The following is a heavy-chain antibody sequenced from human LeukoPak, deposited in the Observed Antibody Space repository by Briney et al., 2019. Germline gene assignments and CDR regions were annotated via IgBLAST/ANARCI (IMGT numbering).Heavy chain of an antibody. CDR1: GFTFSSYW. J-gene: IGHJ4*02. CDR2: IKQDGSEK. D-gene: IGHD3-3*01. CDR3: ARDALYDFWSGYYND. Sequence: PGGSLRLSCAASGFTFSSYWMSWVRQAPGKGLEWVANIKQDGSEKYYVDSVKGRFTISRDNAKNSLYLQMNSLRAEDTAVYYCARDALYDFWSGYYNDWGQGTLVTVSS. V-gene: IGHV3-7*01.